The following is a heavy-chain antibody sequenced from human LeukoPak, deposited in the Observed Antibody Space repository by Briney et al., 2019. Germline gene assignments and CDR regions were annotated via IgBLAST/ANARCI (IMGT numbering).Heavy chain of an antibody. CDR3: ARHGPTVPPYYYYYMDV. CDR1: GGSISSYY. D-gene: IGHD4-11*01. V-gene: IGHV4-4*09. J-gene: IGHJ6*03. Sequence: SETLSLTCTVSGGSISSYYWSWIRQPPGKGLEWIGYIYTSGSTNYNPSLKSRVTISVDTSKSQFSLKLSSVTAADTAVYYCARHGPTVPPYYYYYMDVWGKGTTVTVSS. CDR2: IYTSGST.